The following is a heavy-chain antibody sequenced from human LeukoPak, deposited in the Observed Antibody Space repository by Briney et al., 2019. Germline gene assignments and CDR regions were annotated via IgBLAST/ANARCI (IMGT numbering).Heavy chain of an antibody. Sequence: ASVKVSCKASGYTFTSYGISWVRQARGQGLEWMGWISAYNGNTNYAQKLQGRVTMTTDTSTSTPYMELRGLRSDDTAVYYCARNRLGYDSSGYYYGLSDYWGQGTLVTVSS. CDR3: ARNRLGYDSSGYYYGLSDY. V-gene: IGHV1-18*01. CDR1: GYTFTSYG. CDR2: ISAYNGNT. D-gene: IGHD3-22*01. J-gene: IGHJ4*02.